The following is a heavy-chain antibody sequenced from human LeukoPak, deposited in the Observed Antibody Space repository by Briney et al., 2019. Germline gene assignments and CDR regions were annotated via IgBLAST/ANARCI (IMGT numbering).Heavy chain of an antibody. CDR2: INHSGST. CDR1: GGSFSGYY. Sequence: SETLSLTCAVYGGSFSGYYWSWIRQPPGKGLEWIGEINHSGSTNYNPSLKSRVTISVDTSKNQFSLKLSSVTAADTAVYYCARDSSTLAATSYGMDVWGQGTTVTVSS. V-gene: IGHV4-34*01. D-gene: IGHD2-15*01. J-gene: IGHJ6*02. CDR3: ARDSSTLAATSYGMDV.